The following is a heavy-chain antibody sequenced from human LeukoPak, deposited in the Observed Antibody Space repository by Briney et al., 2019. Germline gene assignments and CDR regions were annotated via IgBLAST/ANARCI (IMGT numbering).Heavy chain of an antibody. CDR2: LYASGSA. D-gene: IGHD2-2*03. Sequence: GGSLRLSCAASGFTVSSNYMSWVRQAPGKGLEWVSVLYASGSAYYADSVKGRFTISRDNSKNTLYPQMNSLRAEDTAVYYCARDLVWMAWGQGTLVTVSS. J-gene: IGHJ5*02. CDR3: ARDLVWMA. V-gene: IGHV3-53*01. CDR1: GFTVSSNY.